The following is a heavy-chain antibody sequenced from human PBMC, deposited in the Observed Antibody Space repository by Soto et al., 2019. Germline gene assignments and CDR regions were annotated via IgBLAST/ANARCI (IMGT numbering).Heavy chain of an antibody. CDR3: ARVSTIFGVVSNYYGRDV. J-gene: IGHJ6*02. CDR1: GGTFSSYA. V-gene: IGHV1-69*01. CDR2: IIPIFGTA. D-gene: IGHD3-3*01. Sequence: QVQLVQSGAEVKKPGSSVKVSCKASGGTFSSYAISWVRQAPGQGLEWMGGIIPIFGTANYAQKFQGRVTITADESTSTAYMELSSLRSEDTAVYYCARVSTIFGVVSNYYGRDVWGQGTTVTVSS.